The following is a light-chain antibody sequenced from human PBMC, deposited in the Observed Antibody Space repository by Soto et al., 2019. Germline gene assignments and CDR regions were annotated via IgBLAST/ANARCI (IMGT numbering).Light chain of an antibody. CDR2: KVS. Sequence: DVVMTQSPLSLPVTLGQPASISCRSSHSLVFVDGNTYLTWFHQRPGQSPRRLIYKVSRRDSGVPERFSGSGSGTDFTLRISRVEAEDVGIYYCMQGSYRPLTFGGGTRVEIK. V-gene: IGKV2-30*01. CDR1: HSLVFVDGNTY. CDR3: MQGSYRPLT. J-gene: IGKJ4*01.